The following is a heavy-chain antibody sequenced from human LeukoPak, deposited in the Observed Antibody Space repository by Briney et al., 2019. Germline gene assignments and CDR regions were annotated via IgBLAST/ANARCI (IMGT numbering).Heavy chain of an antibody. Sequence: APVKVSCKASGFTFTSPALPGVRQARGQRLEGVGLIVVGSGNTNYAQKFQERVTITRDMSTSTAYMELSSLRSEDTAVYYCAAERDIVGATKPPIWYFDLWGRGILVTVSS. CDR2: IVVGSGNT. CDR1: GFTFTSPA. CDR3: AAERDIVGATKPPIWYFDL. D-gene: IGHD1-26*01. J-gene: IGHJ2*01. V-gene: IGHV1-58*01.